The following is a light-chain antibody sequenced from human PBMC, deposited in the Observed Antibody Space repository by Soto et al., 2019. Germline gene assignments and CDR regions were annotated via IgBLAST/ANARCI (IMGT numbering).Light chain of an antibody. J-gene: IGKJ1*01. CDR2: GAS. CDR3: QHYTGSPPRT. CDR1: QSVTSNS. Sequence: EIVLTQSPGTLSLSPGERATLSCRASQSVTSNSLAWYQQKPGQAPRLLIYGASNRATGIPDRFSGSGSGTDFTLTISRLEPEDFAVYHCQHYTGSPPRTFGQGTKVEVK. V-gene: IGKV3-20*01.